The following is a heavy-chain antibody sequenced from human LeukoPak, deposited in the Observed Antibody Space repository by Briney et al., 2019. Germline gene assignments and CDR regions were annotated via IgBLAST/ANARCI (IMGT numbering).Heavy chain of an antibody. CDR2: IKYDGSEE. V-gene: IGHV3-7*01. CDR3: RSGGAAPGSFDN. D-gene: IGHD6-13*01. J-gene: IGHJ4*02. Sequence: GGSLRLSCAASGFTFSDYWMSWMRQAPGKGLEWVANIKYDGSEEYYVDSVRGRFTISRDNAENSLYLQLSSLRVEDTAVYYCRSGGAAPGSFDNWGQGTLVTVSP. CDR1: GFTFSDYW.